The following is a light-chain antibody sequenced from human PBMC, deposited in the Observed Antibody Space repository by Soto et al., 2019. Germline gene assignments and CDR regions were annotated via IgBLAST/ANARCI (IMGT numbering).Light chain of an antibody. J-gene: IGKJ4*01. V-gene: IGKV3-11*01. CDR2: DAS. CDR1: QSVSSY. Sequence: EIVLTQSPATLSLSPGERATLSCRASQSVSSYLAWYQQKPGQAPRPLIYDASNWPTGIPARFSGSGSGTDSTPTTSGLEPEDFPVYYCQQRQNWPSLTFGRGTEVEIK. CDR3: QQRQNWPSLT.